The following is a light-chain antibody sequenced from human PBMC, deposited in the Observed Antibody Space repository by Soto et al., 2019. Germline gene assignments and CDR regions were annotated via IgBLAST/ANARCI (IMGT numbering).Light chain of an antibody. CDR1: ISDFVVYNY. CDR3: SSHTTTSSALQV. Sequence: QSVLTQPASVSGSPGQSITISCTGTISDFVVYNYVSWYQQHPGKAPKIILYGVSNRPSGVSNRFSGSKSGNTASLTISGLQAEDEADYYCSSHTTTSSALQVFGTGTKVNVL. V-gene: IGLV2-14*01. CDR2: GVS. J-gene: IGLJ1*01.